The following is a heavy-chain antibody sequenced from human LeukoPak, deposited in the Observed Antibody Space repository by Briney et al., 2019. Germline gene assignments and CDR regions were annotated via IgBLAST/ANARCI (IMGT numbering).Heavy chain of an antibody. J-gene: IGHJ4*02. CDR3: ARDLDGTVTNYFDY. V-gene: IGHV3-21*01. Sequence: GGSLRLSCAASGFTFSSYSMNWVRQAPGKGLEWVSPISSSSSYIYYSDSVKGRFTISRDNAKNSLYLQMNSLRAEDTAVYYCARDLDGTVTNYFDYWGQGTLVTVSS. D-gene: IGHD4-11*01. CDR2: ISSSSSYI. CDR1: GFTFSSYS.